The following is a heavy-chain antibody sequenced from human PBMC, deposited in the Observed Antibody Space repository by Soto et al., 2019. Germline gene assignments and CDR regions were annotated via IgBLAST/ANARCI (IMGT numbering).Heavy chain of an antibody. D-gene: IGHD3-10*02. Sequence: QIPLKESGPSLVQPTQPLTLTCTFSVFSLTNNGEAVASFRQSPGKALDWLVLIYWDDDNRDNPTLRTRLSTTKDSSKNQVVLTLTNMHPVDTATYYCARYVATSPVGWFEPWGQGIPVTVAS. CDR2: IYWDDDN. CDR3: ARYVATSPVGWFEP. V-gene: IGHV2-5*02. J-gene: IGHJ5*02. CDR1: VFSLTNNGEA.